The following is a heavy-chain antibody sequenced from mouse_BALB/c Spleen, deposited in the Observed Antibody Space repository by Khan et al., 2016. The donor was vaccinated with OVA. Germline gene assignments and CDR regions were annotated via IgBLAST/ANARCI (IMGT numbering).Heavy chain of an antibody. CDR2: INTYTGEP. CDR1: GYTFTNYG. CDR3: ARISACWYFDV. V-gene: IGHV9-1*02. D-gene: IGHD6-1*01. J-gene: IGHJ1*01. Sequence: QIQLVQSGPELKKPGETVKISCKASGYTFTNYGMNWVKQAPGKGLKWMGWINTYTGEPTYADDFKGRFVFSLETSASTAYLQINNLKNEDMATYFCARISACWYFDVWGAGTTVTVSS.